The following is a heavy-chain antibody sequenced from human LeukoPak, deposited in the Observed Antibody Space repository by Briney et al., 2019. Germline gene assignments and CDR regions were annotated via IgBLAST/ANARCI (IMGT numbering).Heavy chain of an antibody. CDR2: ISGSGGST. Sequence: PGGSLRLSCAASGFTFSSYAMSWVRQAPGKGLEWVSAISGSGGSTYYADSVKGRFTISRDNSKNTLYLQMNSLRAEDTAVYYCAKDLKRGYYGSGTGVWGQGTLVTVSS. V-gene: IGHV3-23*01. J-gene: IGHJ4*02. CDR3: AKDLKRGYYGSGTGV. CDR1: GFTFSSYA. D-gene: IGHD3-10*01.